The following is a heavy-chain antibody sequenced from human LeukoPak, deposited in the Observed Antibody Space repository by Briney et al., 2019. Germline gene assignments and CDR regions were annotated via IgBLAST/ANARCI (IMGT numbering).Heavy chain of an antibody. CDR3: ARQTGSGLFILP. V-gene: IGHV4-39*07. D-gene: IGHD3/OR15-3a*01. Sequence: PSETLSLTCTVSGGSISSNSYYWGWIRQPPGKGLEWIGSIFYSGSTNYNPSLKSRVTISVDTSKNQFSLKLSSVTAADTAVYYCARQTGSGLFILPGGQGTLVTVSS. CDR1: GGSISSNSYY. CDR2: IFYSGST. J-gene: IGHJ4*02.